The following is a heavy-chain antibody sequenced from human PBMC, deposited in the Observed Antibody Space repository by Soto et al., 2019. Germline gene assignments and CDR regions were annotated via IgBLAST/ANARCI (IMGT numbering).Heavy chain of an antibody. CDR1: GFTFSNYA. Sequence: EVQLLASGGGLVQPGGSLRVSCAASGFTFSNYAMSWVRQAPGKGLEWVSGISGSGGSKYYADSVKGRFTISRDNSKNTLYLQMSSLRAEDTAIYYCAKDRQSLYDYVWGSYLFDYWGQGTLVTVSS. CDR3: AKDRQSLYDYVWGSYLFDY. CDR2: ISGSGGSK. J-gene: IGHJ4*02. V-gene: IGHV3-23*01. D-gene: IGHD3-16*02.